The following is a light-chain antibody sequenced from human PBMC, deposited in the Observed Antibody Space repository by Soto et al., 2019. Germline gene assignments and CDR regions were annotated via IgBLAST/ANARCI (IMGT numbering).Light chain of an antibody. V-gene: IGKV3D-15*01. CDR2: AAS. Sequence: TVLTESPDIRSVPPWKRATLSCRASETVRSNLAWYQQKPGQAPRLLIYAASTRATGIPARFIGNGSGTEFTLTISSLQSEDLAVYFCQQYHNWPPTLGQGTKVDIK. J-gene: IGKJ1*01. CDR3: QQYHNWPPT. CDR1: ETVRSN.